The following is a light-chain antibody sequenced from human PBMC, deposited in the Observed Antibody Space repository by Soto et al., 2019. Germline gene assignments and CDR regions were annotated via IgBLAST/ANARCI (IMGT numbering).Light chain of an antibody. J-gene: IGLJ3*02. V-gene: IGLV1-51*01. CDR1: FSNIGTNY. Sequence: QSALTQPPSVSAAPGQRVAISCSGTFSNIGTNYVSWYQVLPGSASKLLIYENDKRPSEIFARFSASKSGTSASLAITGLQAGDEGDYYCATRDSSLNAGVFGGGTKLTVL. CDR3: ATRDSSLNAGV. CDR2: END.